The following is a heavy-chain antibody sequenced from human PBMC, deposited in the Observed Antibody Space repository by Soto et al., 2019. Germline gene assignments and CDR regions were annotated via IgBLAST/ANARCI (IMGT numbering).Heavy chain of an antibody. CDR2: IYYSGST. CDR3: ARVDEELWLFDI. V-gene: IGHV4-59*01. D-gene: IGHD5-18*01. J-gene: IGHJ3*02. CDR1: GGSISSYY. Sequence: KPSETLSLTCTVSGGSISSYYWSWIRQPPGKGLEWIGYIYYSGSTNYNPSLKSRVTISVDTSKNQFSLKLSSVTAADTAVHYCARVDEELWLFDIWGQGTMVTVSS.